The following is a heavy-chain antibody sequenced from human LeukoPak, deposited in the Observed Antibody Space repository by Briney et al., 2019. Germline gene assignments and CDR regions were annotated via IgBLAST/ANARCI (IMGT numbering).Heavy chain of an antibody. CDR3: VRELAY. CDR2: ISSDSGAI. J-gene: IGHJ4*02. CDR1: GFTFSTYM. Sequence: GGSLRLSCEVSGFTFSTYMMNWVRQAPGKGLEWLSYISSDSGAIYYADSVKGRFTISRDNAQKSLYLQMNSLTVGDTAVYYCVRELAYWGQGALVTVSS. V-gene: IGHV3-48*01.